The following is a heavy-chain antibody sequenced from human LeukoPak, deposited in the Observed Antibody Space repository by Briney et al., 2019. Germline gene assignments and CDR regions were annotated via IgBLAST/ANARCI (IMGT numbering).Heavy chain of an antibody. CDR3: ARHLSSTADH. V-gene: IGHV3-30-3*01. D-gene: IGHD2-2*01. CDR2: ISYDGSNK. CDR1: GFTFSSYA. J-gene: IGHJ4*02. Sequence: GGSLRLSCAASGFTFSSYAMHWVRQAPGKGLEWVAVISYDGSNKYYADSVKGRFTISRDNSKNTLYLQMNSLRAEDTAVYYCARHLSSTADHWGQGTLVTVSS.